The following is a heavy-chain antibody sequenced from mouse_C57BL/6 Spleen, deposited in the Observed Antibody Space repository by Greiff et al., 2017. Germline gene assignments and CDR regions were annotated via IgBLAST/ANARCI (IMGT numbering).Heavy chain of an antibody. CDR1: GFTFTDYY. V-gene: IGHV7-3*01. CDR3: ARATNYNGSSNWYLDV. J-gene: IGHJ1*03. D-gene: IGHD1-1*01. CDR2: IRHKANGYTT. Sequence: EVKLLQSGGGLVQPGGSLSLSCAASGFTFTDYYMSWVRQPPGQALEWLGFIRHKANGYTTEYSASVKGRFTISRDNSQSILYLQMNALRAEDRCTYDGARATNYNGSSNWYLDVWGTGTTVTVSS.